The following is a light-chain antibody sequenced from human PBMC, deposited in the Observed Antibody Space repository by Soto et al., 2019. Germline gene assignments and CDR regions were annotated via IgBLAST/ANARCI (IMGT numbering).Light chain of an antibody. Sequence: QSALTQPASVSGSPGPLITISCTGTSSDIGGLYNYVSWYQQHPGKAPKLLIYDVNDRPSGVSDRFSGSKSGNTASLTISGLQAEDEADYFCSAYSSGATHVVFGGGTKLTVL. CDR3: SAYSSGATHVV. J-gene: IGLJ2*01. V-gene: IGLV2-14*03. CDR1: SSDIGGLYNY. CDR2: DVN.